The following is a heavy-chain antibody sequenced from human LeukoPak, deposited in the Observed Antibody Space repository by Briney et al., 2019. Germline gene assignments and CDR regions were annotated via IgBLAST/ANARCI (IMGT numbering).Heavy chain of an antibody. V-gene: IGHV1-18*01. J-gene: IGHJ6*02. Sequence: GASVKVSCKASGYTLTSYGISWVRQAPGQGLEWMGWISAYNGNTNYAQKLQGRVTMTTDTSTSTAYMELRSLRSDDTAVYYCARDRQYCSSGSCYSATYYGMDVWGQGTTVTVSS. CDR2: ISAYNGNT. CDR1: GYTLTSYG. D-gene: IGHD2-15*01. CDR3: ARDRQYCSSGSCYSATYYGMDV.